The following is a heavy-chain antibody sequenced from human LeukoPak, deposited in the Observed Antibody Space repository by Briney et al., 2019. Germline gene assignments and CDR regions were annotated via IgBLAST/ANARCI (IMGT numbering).Heavy chain of an antibody. V-gene: IGHV4-34*01. CDR2: INHSGST. J-gene: IGHJ4*02. CDR1: RGSFSGYY. Sequence: KASETLSLTCAVFRGSFSGYYWSWIRQPPGKGLEWIGEINHSGSTNYNPSLKSRVTISVDTSKNQFSLKLSSVTAADTAVYYCARVGGIYYGSGSYGDWGQGTLVTVSS. CDR3: ARVGGIYYGSGSYGD. D-gene: IGHD3-10*01.